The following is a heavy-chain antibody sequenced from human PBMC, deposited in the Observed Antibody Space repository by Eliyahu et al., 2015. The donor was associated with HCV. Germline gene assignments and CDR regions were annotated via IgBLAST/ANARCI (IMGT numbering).Heavy chain of an antibody. J-gene: IGHJ5*02. CDR1: GGXITTYY. V-gene: IGHV4-59*01. CDR3: ASGGGGIAVAGTGGWFDP. D-gene: IGHD6-19*01. CDR2: IHYSGST. Sequence: QVQLQESGPGLVKSSETLSXTCTVSGGXITTYYWSWXRQPPXKGLXWIGYIHYSGSTNYNPSLKSRVTMSVDTSKNQFSLKLSSVTAADTAVYYCASGGGGIAVAGTGGWFDPWGQGTLVTVSS.